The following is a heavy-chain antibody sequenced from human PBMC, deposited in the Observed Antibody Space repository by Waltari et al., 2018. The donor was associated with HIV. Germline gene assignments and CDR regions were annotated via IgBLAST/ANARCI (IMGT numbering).Heavy chain of an antibody. D-gene: IGHD3-22*01. V-gene: IGHV3-48*04. CDR3: ARDVHVDYYDSSGYY. Sequence: EVQLVESGGGLVQPGGSLRLSCAASGFTFSSYSMNWVRQAPGKGLVWVSYISSSSSTIYYADSVKGLFTISRDNSKNSLYLQMNSLRAEDTAVYYCARDVHVDYYDSSGYYWGQGTLVTVSS. J-gene: IGHJ4*02. CDR1: GFTFSSYS. CDR2: ISSSSSTI.